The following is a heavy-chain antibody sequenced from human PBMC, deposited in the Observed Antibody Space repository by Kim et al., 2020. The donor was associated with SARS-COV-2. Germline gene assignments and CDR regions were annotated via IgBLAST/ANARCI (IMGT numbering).Heavy chain of an antibody. CDR3: ARRALGYCSGGSCYSGFDP. CDR2: IYYSGST. J-gene: IGHJ5*02. CDR1: GGSISSYY. V-gene: IGHV4-59*08. Sequence: SETLSLTCTVSGGSISSYYWSWIRQPPGKGLEWIGYIYYSGSTNYNPSLKSRVTISVDTSKNQFSLKLSSVTAADTAVNYCARRALGYCSGGSCYSGFDPWGQGTLVTVSS. D-gene: IGHD2-15*01.